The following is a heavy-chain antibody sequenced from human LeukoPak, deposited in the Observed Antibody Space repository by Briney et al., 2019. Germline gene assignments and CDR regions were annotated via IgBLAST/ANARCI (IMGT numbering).Heavy chain of an antibody. J-gene: IGHJ4*02. CDR2: ISYSGST. D-gene: IGHD4-11*01. CDR1: GGSISSYF. V-gene: IGHV4-59*01. CDR3: ASHDYTHTFDY. Sequence: SETLSLTCTVSGGSISSYFWSWIRQPPGEGLEWIGYISYSGSTNYNPSLKSRVTISVDTSKNQFSLKLSSVTAADTAVYYCASHDYTHTFDYWGQGTLVTVSS.